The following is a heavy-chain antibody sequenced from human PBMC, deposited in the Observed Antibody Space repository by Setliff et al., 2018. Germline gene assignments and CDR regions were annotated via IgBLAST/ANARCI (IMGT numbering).Heavy chain of an antibody. J-gene: IGHJ6*03. V-gene: IGHV4-59*08. CDR3: ARHVGIRGRGYNYYYYYMDV. CDR2: MDYSAIT. Sequence: SETLSLTCTVSGGSITSYYWSWIRQPPGRGLEWIGFMDYSAITNYNPSLKSRVTMSVDTSKNQFSLKLSSVTAADTAVYSCARHVGIRGRGYNYYYYYMDVWGKGTTVTVSS. D-gene: IGHD3-10*01. CDR1: GGSITSYY.